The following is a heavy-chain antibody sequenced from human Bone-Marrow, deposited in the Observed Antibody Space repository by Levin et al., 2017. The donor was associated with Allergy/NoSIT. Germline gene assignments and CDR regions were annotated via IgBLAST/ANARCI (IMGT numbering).Heavy chain of an antibody. Sequence: SETLSLTCTVSGGSISSSSYYWGWIRQPPGKGLEWIGSIYYSGSTYYNPSLKSRVTISVDTSKNQFSLKLSSVTAADTAVYYCARPHVAAAGDFQHWGQGTLVTVSS. V-gene: IGHV4-39*01. CDR2: IYYSGST. D-gene: IGHD6-13*01. CDR1: GGSISSSSYY. J-gene: IGHJ1*01. CDR3: ARPHVAAAGDFQH.